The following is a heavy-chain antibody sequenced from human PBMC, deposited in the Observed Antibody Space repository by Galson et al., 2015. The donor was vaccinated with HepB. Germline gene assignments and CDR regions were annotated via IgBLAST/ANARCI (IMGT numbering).Heavy chain of an antibody. CDR2: IIPIFGTA. CDR3: ARDLMVYAVNDAFDI. CDR1: GGTFSSYA. V-gene: IGHV1-69*13. D-gene: IGHD2-8*01. Sequence: SVKVSCKASGGTFSSYAISWVRQAPGQGLEWMGGIIPIFGTANYAQKFQGRVTITADESTSTAYMELSSLRSEDTAVYYCARDLMVYAVNDAFDIWGQGTMVTVSS. J-gene: IGHJ3*02.